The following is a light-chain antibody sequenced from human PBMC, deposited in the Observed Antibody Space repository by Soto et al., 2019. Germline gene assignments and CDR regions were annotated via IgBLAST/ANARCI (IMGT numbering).Light chain of an antibody. CDR1: QSISTY. CDR2: GAS. CDR3: QQGSFTLT. V-gene: IGKV1-39*01. Sequence: DIQMTQSPSSLSASVGDRVTITCRASQSISTYLNWYQQKLGKAPKLLISGASSLQGGVPSRFSGSGYGTDFTLTISSLQPEDFATYYCQQGSFTLTFGGGTKLEIK. J-gene: IGKJ4*01.